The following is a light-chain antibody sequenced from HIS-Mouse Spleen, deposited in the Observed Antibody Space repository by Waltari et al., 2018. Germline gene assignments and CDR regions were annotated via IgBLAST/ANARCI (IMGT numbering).Light chain of an antibody. CDR2: DVS. Sequence: QSALTQPASVSGSPGQSITISCTGTSSDVGCYNYVSWYQQHPGKAPKLMIYDVSNLPSGVSNRFSGSKSGNTASLTISGLQAEDEADYYCSSYTSSSFNVVFGGGTKLTVL. CDR1: SSDVGCYNY. V-gene: IGLV2-14*03. CDR3: SSYTSSSFNVV. J-gene: IGLJ2*01.